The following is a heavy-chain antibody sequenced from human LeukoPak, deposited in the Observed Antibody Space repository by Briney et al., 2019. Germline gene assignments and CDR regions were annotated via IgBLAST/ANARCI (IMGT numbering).Heavy chain of an antibody. Sequence: GGSLRLSCAASGFTFSSFGMHWVRQAPGKGLERVAVISYDGSNKYYADSVKGRFTISRDNSKSTLYLQMNSLRTEDTAVYYYAKVKWTGMAKTFDYWGQGTLVTVSS. D-gene: IGHD3/OR15-3a*01. V-gene: IGHV3-30*18. CDR2: ISYDGSNK. CDR3: AKVKWTGMAKTFDY. CDR1: GFTFSSFG. J-gene: IGHJ4*02.